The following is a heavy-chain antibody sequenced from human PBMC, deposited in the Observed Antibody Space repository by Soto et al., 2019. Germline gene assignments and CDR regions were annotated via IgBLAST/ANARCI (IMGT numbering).Heavy chain of an antibody. CDR3: ATTTAVIVAQGPMGV. J-gene: IGHJ6*02. CDR1: GFKFIDYY. D-gene: IGHD2-21*01. Sequence: EVQLVQSGAEVKKPGATVKISCKVSGFKFIDYYLYWVQQAPGKALEWMGRVDPEDGETVYSEKFQGRLTITADTSRDIAHMELSGLRSEDTAVYFCATTTAVIVAQGPMGVWGQGTTVIVSS. CDR2: VDPEDGET. V-gene: IGHV1-69-2*01.